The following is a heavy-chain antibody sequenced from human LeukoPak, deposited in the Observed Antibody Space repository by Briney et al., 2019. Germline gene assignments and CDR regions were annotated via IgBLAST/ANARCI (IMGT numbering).Heavy chain of an antibody. D-gene: IGHD3/OR15-3a*01. Sequence: GGSLRFSCAASGFTFSSYAMHWVRQAPGKGLEWVAVISYDGSNKYYADSVKGRFTISRDNSKNTLYLQMNSLRAEDTAVYYCARVPPRWGLVLYYFDYWGQGTLVTVSS. J-gene: IGHJ4*02. CDR1: GFTFSSYA. CDR2: ISYDGSNK. CDR3: ARVPPRWGLVLYYFDY. V-gene: IGHV3-30-3*01.